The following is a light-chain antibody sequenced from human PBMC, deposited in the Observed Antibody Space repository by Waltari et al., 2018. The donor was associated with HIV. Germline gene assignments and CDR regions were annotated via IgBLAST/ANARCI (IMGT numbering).Light chain of an antibody. Sequence: QSALTQPASVSGSPGQSITISSTGTSSDVGLHNYVSWYQQHPGKAPKPMIYEVTNRPSGVSDRFSGSKSGNTASLTISGLQAEDEADYYCTSYTTIFTYVFGTGTWVSVL. CDR3: TSYTTIFTYV. V-gene: IGLV2-14*01. CDR2: EVT. J-gene: IGLJ1*01. CDR1: SSDVGLHNY.